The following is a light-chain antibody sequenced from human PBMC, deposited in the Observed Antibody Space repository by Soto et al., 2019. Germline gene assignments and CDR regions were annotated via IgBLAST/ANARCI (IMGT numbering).Light chain of an antibody. CDR3: HSYARGTLV. V-gene: IGLV2-23*01. CDR2: EGT. CDR1: SSDFGSYSV. J-gene: IGLJ3*02. Sequence: QSALTQPASVSGSPGQSITISCTGTSSDFGSYSVVSWYQQHPGKAPKLLIYEGTKRPSGVSRRFSGSESGNTASLTISGLQAEDEADYYCHSYARGTLVFGGWTKLTVL.